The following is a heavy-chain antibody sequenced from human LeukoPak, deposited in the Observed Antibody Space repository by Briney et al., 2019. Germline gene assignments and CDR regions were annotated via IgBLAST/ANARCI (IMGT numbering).Heavy chain of an antibody. D-gene: IGHD6-19*01. CDR2: ISYDGSNK. CDR3: ARDRIAVTGSYYFLY. V-gene: IGHV3-30-3*01. J-gene: IGHJ4*02. CDR1: GFTFSSYA. Sequence: PGGSLRLSCAASGFTFSSYAMHWVRQAPGKGLEWVAVISYDGSNKYYADSVKGRFTISRDNSKNTLYLQMNSLRAEDTAVYYCARDRIAVTGSYYFLYWGQGTLVTVSS.